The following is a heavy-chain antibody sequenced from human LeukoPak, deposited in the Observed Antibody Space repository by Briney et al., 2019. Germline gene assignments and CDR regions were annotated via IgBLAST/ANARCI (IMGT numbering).Heavy chain of an antibody. CDR1: GGSFSGYY. Sequence: PSETLSLTCAVYGGSFSGYYWSWIRRPPGKGLEWIGEINHSGSTNYNPSLKSRVTISVDTSKNQFSLKLSSVTAADTAVYYCARGGYRRTKPLYWGQGTLVTVSS. D-gene: IGHD5-18*01. CDR2: INHSGST. CDR3: ARGGYRRTKPLY. J-gene: IGHJ4*02. V-gene: IGHV4-34*01.